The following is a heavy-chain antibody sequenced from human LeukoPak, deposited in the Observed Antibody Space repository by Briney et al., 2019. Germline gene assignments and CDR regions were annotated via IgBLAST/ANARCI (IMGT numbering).Heavy chain of an antibody. V-gene: IGHV3-21*01. CDR2: ISRSSTYI. CDR1: GFTFSSNG. Sequence: PGGPLRLPWAPPGFTFSSNGMNWVGQPPAKGLEWASSISRSSTYIYYADSLKGRFTISRDNAKDSLSLQMNSLRAEDTAVYYCARGDYGDYNFPFDYWGQGTLVTVSS. CDR3: ARGDYGDYNFPFDY. D-gene: IGHD4-17*01. J-gene: IGHJ4*02.